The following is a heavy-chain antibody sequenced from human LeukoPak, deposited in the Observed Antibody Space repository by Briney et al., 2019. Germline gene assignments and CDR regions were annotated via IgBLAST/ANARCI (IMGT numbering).Heavy chain of an antibody. CDR2: INHSGST. D-gene: IGHD6-19*01. J-gene: IGHJ4*02. CDR1: GGSFSGYY. Sequence: SETLSLTCAVYGGSFSGYYWSWIRQPPRKGLEWIGEINHSGSTNHNTSLKSRVTISVDTPKQQFCPTLSSVTAPDTALYYCARLVAGSSGWYYNYWGQGTLVTVSS. V-gene: IGHV4-34*01. CDR3: ARLVAGSSGWYYNY.